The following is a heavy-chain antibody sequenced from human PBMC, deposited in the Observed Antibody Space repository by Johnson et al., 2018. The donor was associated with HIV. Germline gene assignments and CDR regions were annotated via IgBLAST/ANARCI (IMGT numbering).Heavy chain of an antibody. D-gene: IGHD6-13*01. V-gene: IGHV3-33*01. CDR3: ARDGYRYDTGVLGAFDS. Sequence: QVLLLESGGGVVQPGRSLRLSCAASGFNFSTYGMHWVRRAPGKGLEWVAVIWYDGSNKYYADSVKGRFTISRDNAKNSLYLQMNSLRAEDTALYYCARDGYRYDTGVLGAFDSWGQGTMVTVSS. CDR2: IWYDGSNK. CDR1: GFNFSTYG. J-gene: IGHJ3*02.